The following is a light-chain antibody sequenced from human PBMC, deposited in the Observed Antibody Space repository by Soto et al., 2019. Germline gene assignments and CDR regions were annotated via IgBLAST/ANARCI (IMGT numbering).Light chain of an antibody. CDR2: SNN. CDR1: SSNIGSNT. Sequence: QSVLTQPPSASGTPGQRVTISCSGSSSNIGSNTVNWYQQRPGTAPKLLIYSNNQRPSGVPDRFSGSKSGTSASLAISGLQSEDEADYYCAALDDSLNGVVFGGGTKLTVL. J-gene: IGLJ2*01. CDR3: AALDDSLNGVV. V-gene: IGLV1-44*01.